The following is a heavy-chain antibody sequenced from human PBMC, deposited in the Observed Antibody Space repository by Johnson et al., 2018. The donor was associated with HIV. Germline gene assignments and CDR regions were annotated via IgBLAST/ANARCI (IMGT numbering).Heavy chain of an antibody. J-gene: IGHJ3*02. Sequence: QVHLVESGGGVVQPGGSLRLSCAASGFTFSSYGMHWVRQAPGKGLEWVAVISYDGSNKYYADSVKGRFTISRDNSKNTLYLQMNSLRAEDTAVYYCARDIIAVAGYDAFDIWGQGTMVTVSS. CDR1: GFTFSSYG. V-gene: IGHV3-30*19. CDR3: ARDIIAVAGYDAFDI. CDR2: ISYDGSNK. D-gene: IGHD6-19*01.